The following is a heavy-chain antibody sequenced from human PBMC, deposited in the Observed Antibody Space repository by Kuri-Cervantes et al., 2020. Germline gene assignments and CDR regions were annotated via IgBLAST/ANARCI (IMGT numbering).Heavy chain of an antibody. CDR3: ARSGHIWFGELSEGDY. J-gene: IGHJ4*02. V-gene: IGHV3-48*01. CDR1: GFTFSSYW. CDR2: ISSSSSTI. Sequence: GESLKISCAASGFTFSSYWMHWVRQAPGKGLEWVSYISSSSSTIYYADSVKGRFTISRDNAKNSLYLQMNSLRAEDTAVYYCARSGHIWFGELSEGDYWGQGTLVTVSS. D-gene: IGHD3-10*01.